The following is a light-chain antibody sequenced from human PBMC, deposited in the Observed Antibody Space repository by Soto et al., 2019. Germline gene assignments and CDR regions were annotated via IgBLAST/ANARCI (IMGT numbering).Light chain of an antibody. CDR3: LQHGSHPYR. CDR2: SAS. J-gene: IGKJ2*03. V-gene: IGKV1-17*01. CDR1: QGIRNA. Sequence: DIQMTQSPSSLSASVGARVTITCRASQGIRNAVAWYQKKPGRAPERLMYSASTLQSGVPSRFSVSGSGTEVTLTVSSLPPDDFATSYCLQHGSHPYRFGQGTRLA.